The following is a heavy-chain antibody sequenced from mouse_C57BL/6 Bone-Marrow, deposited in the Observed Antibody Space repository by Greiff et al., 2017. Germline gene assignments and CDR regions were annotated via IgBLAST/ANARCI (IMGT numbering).Heavy chain of an antibody. Sequence: EVHLVESGGGLVKPGGSLKLSCAASGFTFSSYAMSWVRQTPEKRLEWVATISDGGSYTYYPDNVKGRFTISRDNAKNNLYLQMSQLKSEDTAMYYGARKNNNDASYYFDYWGQGTTLTVSS. CDR1: GFTFSSYA. D-gene: IGHD6-1*01. CDR2: ISDGGSYT. J-gene: IGHJ2*01. V-gene: IGHV5-4*01. CDR3: ARKNNNDASYYFDY.